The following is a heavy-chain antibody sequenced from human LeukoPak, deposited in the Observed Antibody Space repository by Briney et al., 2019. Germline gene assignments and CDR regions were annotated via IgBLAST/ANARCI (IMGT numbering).Heavy chain of an antibody. D-gene: IGHD3-10*01. CDR1: GGSISSYY. V-gene: IGHV4-59*12. Sequence: SETLSLTCTVSGGSISSYYWSWIRQPPGKGLEWIGYIYYSGSTYYNPSLKSRVTISVDTSKNQFSLKLSSVTAADTALYYCARESNYHGSGTGWFDPWGQGTLVTVSS. J-gene: IGHJ5*02. CDR2: IYYSGST. CDR3: ARESNYHGSGTGWFDP.